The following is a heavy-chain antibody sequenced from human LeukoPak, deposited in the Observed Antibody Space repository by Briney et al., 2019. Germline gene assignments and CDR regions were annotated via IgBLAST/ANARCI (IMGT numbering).Heavy chain of an antibody. V-gene: IGHV3-7*01. J-gene: IGHJ6*02. CDR2: IRQDGSEK. Sequence: GGSLRLSCAASGFTFSNYWMNRVRQAPGKGLEWVANIRQDGSEKYYVDSVKGRFTISRDNAKNSLYLQMNSLRAEDTAVYYCARGARYYYYGMDVWGQGTTVTVSS. CDR1: GFTFSNYW. CDR3: ARGARYYYYGMDV. D-gene: IGHD6-6*01.